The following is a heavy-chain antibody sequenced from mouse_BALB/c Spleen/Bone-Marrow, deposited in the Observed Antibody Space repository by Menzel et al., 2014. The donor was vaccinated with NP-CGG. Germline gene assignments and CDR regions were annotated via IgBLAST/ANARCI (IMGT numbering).Heavy chain of an antibody. CDR1: RYTFTSYV. V-gene: IGHV1-14*01. Sequence: EVQLQQSGPELVKPGASVKMSCKASRYTFTSYVFHWVKQKPGQGLEWIGFMNPFNDGTKYNEKFKGKATLTSDKSSSTAYMELSSLTSEDSAVYYCAREVVATDSSDYWGQDTTLTVSS. D-gene: IGHD1-1*01. CDR3: AREVVATDSSDY. CDR2: MNPFNDGT. J-gene: IGHJ2*01.